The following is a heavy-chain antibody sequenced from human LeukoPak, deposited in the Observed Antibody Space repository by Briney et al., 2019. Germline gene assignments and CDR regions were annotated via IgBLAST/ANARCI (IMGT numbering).Heavy chain of an antibody. V-gene: IGHV3-33*01. J-gene: IGHJ4*02. D-gene: IGHD5-18*01. CDR3: ARVVQLWLLDEKDY. CDR2: IWYDGSNK. Sequence: GGSLRLSCAASGFTFSSYGMHWVRQAPGKGLEWVAVIWYDGSNKYYADSVKGRFTASRDNAKNSLYLQMNSLSAEDTAVYYCARVVQLWLLDEKDYWGQGTLVTVSS. CDR1: GFTFSSYG.